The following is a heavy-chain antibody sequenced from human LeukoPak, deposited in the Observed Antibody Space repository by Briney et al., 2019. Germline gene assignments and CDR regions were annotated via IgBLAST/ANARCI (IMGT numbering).Heavy chain of an antibody. J-gene: IGHJ4*02. D-gene: IGHD2-2*01. CDR3: ARASSSRGGTGDWVPAASSFDY. Sequence: ASVKVSCKASGYPFTSYGFSWVRQAPGQGLEWMGWFSGYNGDTRYAQDLQGRVTMTTDTSTSTAYMELRSLRSDDTAVYYCARASSSRGGTGDWVPAASSFDYWGQGTLVTVSS. CDR2: FSGYNGDT. CDR1: GYPFTSYG. V-gene: IGHV1-18*01.